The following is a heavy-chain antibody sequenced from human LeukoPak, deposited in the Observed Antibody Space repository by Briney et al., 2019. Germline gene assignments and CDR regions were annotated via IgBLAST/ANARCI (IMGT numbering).Heavy chain of an antibody. D-gene: IGHD1-26*01. V-gene: IGHV3-7*01. CDR3: ARDKVSGATLLDY. Sequence: GGSLRLSCAASEFTFRNYWMSWVRQVPGKGPEWVANIRQDGNEFYYVDSVKGRFTISRDNAKNSLYLQMNSLRVEDTAVYYCARDKVSGATLLDYWGQGTLVTVSS. J-gene: IGHJ4*02. CDR2: IRQDGNEF. CDR1: EFTFRNYW.